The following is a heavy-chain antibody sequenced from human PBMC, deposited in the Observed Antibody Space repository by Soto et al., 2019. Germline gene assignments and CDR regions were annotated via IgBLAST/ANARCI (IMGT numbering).Heavy chain of an antibody. CDR3: ATDGLSSGWYGDY. CDR1: GFTFSNAW. Sequence: GGSLRLSCAASGFTFSNAWMSWVRQAPGKGLEWVGRIKSKTDGGTTDYAAPVKGRFTISRDDSKNTLYLQMNSLKTEDTAVYYCATDGLSSGWYGDYWGQGTLVTVSS. J-gene: IGHJ4*02. D-gene: IGHD6-19*01. V-gene: IGHV3-15*01. CDR2: IKSKTDGGTT.